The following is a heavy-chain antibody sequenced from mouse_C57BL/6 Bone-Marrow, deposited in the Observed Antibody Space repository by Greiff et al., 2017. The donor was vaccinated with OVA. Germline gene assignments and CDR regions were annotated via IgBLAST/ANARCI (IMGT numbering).Heavy chain of an antibody. V-gene: IGHV1-59*01. Sequence: QVQLQQPGAELVRPGTSVKLSCKASGYTFTSYWMHWVKQRPGQGLEWIGVIDPSDSYTNYNQKFKGKATLPVDTSSGTAYMQLSSLTSDDSAVYYCASNYYGSSSWYFDVWGTGTTVTVSS. D-gene: IGHD1-1*01. CDR3: ASNYYGSSSWYFDV. J-gene: IGHJ1*03. CDR1: GYTFTSYW. CDR2: IDPSDSYT.